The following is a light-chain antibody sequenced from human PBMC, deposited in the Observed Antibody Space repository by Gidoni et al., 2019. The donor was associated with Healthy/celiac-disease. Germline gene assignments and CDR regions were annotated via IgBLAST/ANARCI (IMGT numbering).Light chain of an antibody. J-gene: IGKJ2*03. CDR1: QSISSY. CDR2: AAS. V-gene: IGKV1-39*01. CDR3: QQSDSTPPYS. Sequence: DIPMTPSPSSLSASVGDRVTITCRASQSISSYLNWYQQKQAKAPKLLIYAASSLQSGVPSRFSGSGSGTDVTLTISSLQPEDFATYYCQQSDSTPPYSFGQGTKLEIK.